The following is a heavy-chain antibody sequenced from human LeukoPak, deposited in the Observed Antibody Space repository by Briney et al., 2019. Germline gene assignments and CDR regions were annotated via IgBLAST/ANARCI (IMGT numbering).Heavy chain of an antibody. CDR2: ISGSGGST. CDR3: AELGITMIGGV. CDR1: GFSGFTFSSYA. Sequence: GGSLRLSCAASGFSGFTFSSYAMSWVRQAPGKGLEWVSAISGSGGSTYYADSVKGRFTISRDNAKNSLYLQMNSLRAEDTAVYYCAELGITMIGGVWGKGTTVTISS. J-gene: IGHJ6*04. D-gene: IGHD3-10*02. V-gene: IGHV3-23*01.